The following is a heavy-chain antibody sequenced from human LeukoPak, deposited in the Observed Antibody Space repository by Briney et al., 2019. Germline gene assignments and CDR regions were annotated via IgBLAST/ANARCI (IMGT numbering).Heavy chain of an antibody. D-gene: IGHD6-13*01. CDR1: GGSISSYY. CDR3: ARRDIAAAGAEGAFDI. J-gene: IGHJ3*02. CDR2: IYYSGST. Sequence: SETLSLTSTVSGGSISSYYWSWIRQPPGKGLEWIGYIYYSGSTNYNPSLKSRVTISVDTSKNQFSLKLSSVTAADTAVYYCARRDIAAAGAEGAFDIWGQGTMVTVSS. V-gene: IGHV4-59*01.